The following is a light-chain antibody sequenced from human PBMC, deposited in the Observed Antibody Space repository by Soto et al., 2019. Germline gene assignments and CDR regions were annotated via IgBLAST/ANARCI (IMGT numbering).Light chain of an antibody. J-gene: IGLJ3*02. Sequence: QAVVTQEPSLTVSPGGTVTLTCGSSTGAVTSGHYPYWFQQKPGQAPRTLIYDTTNKHSWTPARFSGSLLGGKAALTLAGAQTDDEADYYCWLSCSGTNWVFGGGTKLTVL. CDR1: TGAVTSGHY. CDR2: DTT. CDR3: WLSCSGTNWV. V-gene: IGLV7-46*01.